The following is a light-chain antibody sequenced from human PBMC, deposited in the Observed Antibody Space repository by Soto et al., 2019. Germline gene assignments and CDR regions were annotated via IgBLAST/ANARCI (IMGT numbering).Light chain of an antibody. J-gene: IGKJ1*01. V-gene: IGKV3-20*01. CDR1: QSVSADY. CDR2: GSS. Sequence: EIVLTQSPGTLSFSPGERATLSCRASQSVSADYLAWYQLKPDQAPRLLMYGSSSRATGIPDRFSGSGSGTDFTLTISRLDPEDFAVYFCQQYGSSPRTFGQGTRVEIK. CDR3: QQYGSSPRT.